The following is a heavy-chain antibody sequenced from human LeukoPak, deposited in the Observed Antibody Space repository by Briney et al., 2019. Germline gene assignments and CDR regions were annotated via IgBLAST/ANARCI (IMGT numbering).Heavy chain of an antibody. CDR3: ARGDYGSELA. D-gene: IGHD3-10*01. CDR1: GFTLSSYW. J-gene: IGHJ5*02. Sequence: GGSLRLSCAASGFTLSSYWMSWVRQAPGKGLEWVANIKEDGSEKYYVDSVKGRFTISRDNAKNSLYLQMNSLRAEDTAVYYCARGDYGSELAWGQGTLVTVSS. CDR2: IKEDGSEK. V-gene: IGHV3-7*01.